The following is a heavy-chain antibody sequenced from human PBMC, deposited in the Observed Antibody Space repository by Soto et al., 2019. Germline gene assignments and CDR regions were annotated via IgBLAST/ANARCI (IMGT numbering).Heavy chain of an antibody. D-gene: IGHD6-6*01. CDR2: ISYSGST. CDR3: AREEAARIERWFDP. Sequence: SETLSLTCTVSGGSINTINNYWSWIRQPPGKGLEWIGFISYSGSTYYNPSLMSRLTISLDTSTNRFSLKLTSVTAADTAVYYCAREEAARIERWFDPWGQGTLVTV. CDR1: GGSINTINNY. J-gene: IGHJ5*02. V-gene: IGHV4-30-4*01.